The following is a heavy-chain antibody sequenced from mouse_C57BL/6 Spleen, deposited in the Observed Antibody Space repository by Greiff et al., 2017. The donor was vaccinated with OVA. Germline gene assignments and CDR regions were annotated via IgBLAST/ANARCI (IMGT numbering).Heavy chain of an antibody. J-gene: IGHJ3*01. CDR3: ARDYGSRGETWFAY. Sequence: QVQLQQPGAELVMPGASVKLSCKASGYTFTSYWMHWVKQRPGQGLEWIGEIDPSDSYTNYNQKFKGKSTLAVDKSSSTAYMQLSSLTSEDSAVYYCARDYGSRGETWFAYWGQGTLVTVSA. CDR1: GYTFTSYW. CDR2: IDPSDSYT. D-gene: IGHD1-1*01. V-gene: IGHV1-69*01.